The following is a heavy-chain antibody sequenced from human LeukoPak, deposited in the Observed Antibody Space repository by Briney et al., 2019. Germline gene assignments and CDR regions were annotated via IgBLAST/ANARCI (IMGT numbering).Heavy chain of an antibody. J-gene: IGHJ4*02. CDR2: INPSSGST. CDR3: ARDGGYYDSRGSYFDS. V-gene: IGHV1-46*01. Sequence: EASVKVSCKASGYTFTSNYIHWVRQAPGQGLEWMGIINPSSGSTSNAQKFQGRVTMTRDTSTSTVYMELSSLRSEDTAVYYCARDGGYYDSRGSYFDSWGQGTLVTVSS. CDR1: GYTFTSNY. D-gene: IGHD3-22*01.